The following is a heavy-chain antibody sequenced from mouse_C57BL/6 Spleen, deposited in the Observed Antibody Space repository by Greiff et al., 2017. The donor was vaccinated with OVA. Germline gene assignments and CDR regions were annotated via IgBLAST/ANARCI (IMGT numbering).Heavy chain of an antibody. D-gene: IGHD2-4*01. CDR2: IYWDDDK. CDR3: ARRVYDYGGEVYFDY. V-gene: IGHV8-12*01. CDR1: GFSLSTSGMG. Sequence: ESGPGILQSSQTLSLTCSFSGFSLSTSGMGVSWIRQPSGKGLEWLAHIYWDDDKRYNPSLKSRLTISKDTSRNQVFLKITSVDTADTATYYCARRVYDYGGEVYFDYWGQGTTLTVSS. J-gene: IGHJ2*01.